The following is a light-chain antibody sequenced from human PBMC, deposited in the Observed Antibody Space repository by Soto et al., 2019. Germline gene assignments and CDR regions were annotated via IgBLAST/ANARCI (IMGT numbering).Light chain of an antibody. CDR1: SSDVGGYNY. J-gene: IGLJ1*01. V-gene: IGLV2-8*01. CDR2: EVN. Sequence: QSALTQPPSASGSPGQSGAISCTGTSSDVGGYNYVSWYQQHPGKAPKLMIYEVNKRPSGVPDRFSGSKSGNTASLPVSGFQAEVEADYYCSSYAGRGNLFATGTKLTGL. CDR3: SSYAGRGNL.